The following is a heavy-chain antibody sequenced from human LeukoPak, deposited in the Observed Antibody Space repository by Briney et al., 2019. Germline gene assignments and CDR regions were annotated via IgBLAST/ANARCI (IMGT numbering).Heavy chain of an antibody. CDR3: ARTPVTTGPFDY. J-gene: IGHJ4*02. V-gene: IGHV4-59*01. D-gene: IGHD4-17*01. CDR2: IYYSGST. CDR1: GGSISSYY. Sequence: PSETLSLTCTVSGGSISSYYWSWIRQPPGKGLEWIGYIYYSGSTNYNPSLKSRVTISVDTSKNQFSLKLSSVTAADTAVYYCARTPVTTGPFDYWGQGTLVTVSS.